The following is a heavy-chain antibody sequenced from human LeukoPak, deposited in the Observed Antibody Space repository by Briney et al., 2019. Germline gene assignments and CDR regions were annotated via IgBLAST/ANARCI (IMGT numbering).Heavy chain of an antibody. J-gene: IGHJ4*02. CDR1: GFTFSNNA. CDR3: ARYSGSYYYPPAWDL. V-gene: IGHV3-23*01. CDR2: TSTSGGSA. D-gene: IGHD1-26*01. Sequence: GGSLRLSCAASGFTFSNNAMSWVRQAPGKGLEWVSATSTSGGSAYYADSVKGRFTISRDNSKNTLYLQMDSLRAVDTAVYYCARYSGSYYYPPAWDLWGQGTLVTVSS.